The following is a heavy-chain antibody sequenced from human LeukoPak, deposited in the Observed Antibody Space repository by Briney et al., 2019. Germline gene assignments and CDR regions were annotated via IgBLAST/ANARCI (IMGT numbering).Heavy chain of an antibody. CDR1: GFTFSSYG. D-gene: IGHD5-18*01. J-gene: IGHJ4*02. V-gene: IGHV3-30*03. Sequence: PGGSLRLSCAASGFTFSSYGMHWVRQAPGKGLEWVAVISYDGSNKYYADSVKGRFTISRDNSKNTLYLQMNSLRAEDTAVYYCARGGIQLWGTTTYYFDYWGQGTLVTVSS. CDR2: ISYDGSNK. CDR3: ARGGIQLWGTTTYYFDY.